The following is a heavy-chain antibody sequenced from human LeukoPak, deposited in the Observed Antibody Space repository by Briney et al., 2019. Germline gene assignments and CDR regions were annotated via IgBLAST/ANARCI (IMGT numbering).Heavy chain of an antibody. Sequence: GGSLRLSCAASGFTFSTYSMNWVRQAPGKGLEWVSSISSSSSYIYYANSVKGRFTISRDNARKSLFLQMNSLRAEDTAVYYCASETTRGYSYGSPTDGFDLWGQGTMVTVSS. V-gene: IGHV3-21*01. J-gene: IGHJ3*01. CDR3: ASETTRGYSYGSPTDGFDL. CDR1: GFTFSTYS. D-gene: IGHD5-18*01. CDR2: ISSSSSYI.